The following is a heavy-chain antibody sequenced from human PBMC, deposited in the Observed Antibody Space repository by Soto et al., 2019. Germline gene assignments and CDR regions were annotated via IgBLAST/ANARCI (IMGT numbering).Heavy chain of an antibody. J-gene: IGHJ4*02. D-gene: IGHD3-16*02. Sequence: GGSLRLSCAASGFTFSSYAMSWVRQAPGKGLEWVSAISGSGGSTYYADSVKGRFTISRDNSKNTLYLQMNSLRAEDTAVYYCAKDRDSGITFGGVIVTPPFFYFDYWGQGTLVTVSS. CDR3: AKDRDSGITFGGVIVTPPFFYFDY. CDR1: GFTFSSYA. CDR2: ISGSGGST. V-gene: IGHV3-23*01.